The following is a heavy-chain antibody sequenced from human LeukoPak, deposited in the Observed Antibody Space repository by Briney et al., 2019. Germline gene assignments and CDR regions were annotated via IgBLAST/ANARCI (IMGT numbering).Heavy chain of an antibody. J-gene: IGHJ4*02. CDR1: GFTFSNYG. Sequence: TGGSLRLSCAASGFTFSNYGMHWVRQAPGKGLEWVVVISYDGSNKYYVDSVKGRFTISRDNSKNTLYLQMASLRAEDTAVYYCAKDPAHYYDTSGYSFVDYWGQGTLVTVSS. CDR2: ISYDGSNK. V-gene: IGHV3-30*18. CDR3: AKDPAHYYDTSGYSFVDY. D-gene: IGHD3-22*01.